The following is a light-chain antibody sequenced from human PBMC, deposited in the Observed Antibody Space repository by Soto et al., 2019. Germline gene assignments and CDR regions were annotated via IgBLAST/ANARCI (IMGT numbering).Light chain of an antibody. V-gene: IGKV3-20*01. CDR1: QSLTSSY. CDR2: GVS. J-gene: IGKJ1*01. Sequence: EIVLTQAPGTRSLSQGESATLSGRVSQSLTSSYLAWYQQRPGQAPSLLIYGVSSRATGIPDRFSGSGSGTDFTLTITRLEPEDFAVYYCQHYGYSLWAFGQGTKVDI. CDR3: QHYGYSLWA.